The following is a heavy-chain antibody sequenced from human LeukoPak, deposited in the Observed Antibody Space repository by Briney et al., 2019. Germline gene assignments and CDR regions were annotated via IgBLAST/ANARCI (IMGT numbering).Heavy chain of an antibody. V-gene: IGHV3-53*01. Sequence: GGSLRLSCAASGFNVSNYYMSWVRQAPGKGLEWVSVLYSGGTTYYADSVKGRFTISRDNSKNTLYLQMNTLRAEDSALYYCAKGIYSSGWSYFDYWGHGTLVTVSS. CDR2: LYSGGTT. CDR3: AKGIYSSGWSYFDY. D-gene: IGHD6-19*01. J-gene: IGHJ4*01. CDR1: GFNVSNYY.